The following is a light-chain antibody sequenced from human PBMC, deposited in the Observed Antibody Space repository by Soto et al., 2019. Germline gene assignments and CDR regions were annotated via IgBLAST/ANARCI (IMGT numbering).Light chain of an antibody. CDR3: QVCDSSSDHVV. J-gene: IGLJ2*01. CDR2: YDS. V-gene: IGLV3-21*04. Sequence: SYELTQPPSVSVAPGKTARITCGGNNIGSKSVHWYQQKPGQAPVLVIYYDSDRPSGIPERFSGSNSGNTATLTISRFEAGDEADYSCQVCDSSSDHVVFGGGTKLTVL. CDR1: NIGSKS.